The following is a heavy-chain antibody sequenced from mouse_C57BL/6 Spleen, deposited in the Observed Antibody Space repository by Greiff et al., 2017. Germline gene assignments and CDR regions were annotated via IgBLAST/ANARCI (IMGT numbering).Heavy chain of an antibody. Sequence: EVKLMESGGGLVQPGGSMKLSCVASGFTFSNYWMNWVRQSPEKGLEWVAQIRLKSDNYATQYAESVKGRFTISRDDYKRSVYLQRNHLRAEETGIYYCTRDGYFDYWGQGTTLTVSS. J-gene: IGHJ2*01. D-gene: IGHD2-3*01. CDR1: GFTFSNYW. CDR2: IRLKSDNYAT. V-gene: IGHV6-3*01. CDR3: TRDGYFDY.